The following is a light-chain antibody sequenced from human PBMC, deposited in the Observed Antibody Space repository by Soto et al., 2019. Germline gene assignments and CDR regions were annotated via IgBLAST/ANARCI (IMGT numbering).Light chain of an antibody. CDR2: GAS. CDR3: QQYDSSFT. J-gene: IGKJ4*01. V-gene: IGKV3-20*01. Sequence: IVLTQSPATLSLSPGERATLTCTASQHVTTTYIAWYQQKFGQAPRLLIYGASTRATGTPDRFTGGGFGTDFTFTFSRVEPEDFAVYYCQQYDSSFTFGGGTKV. CDR1: QHVTTTY.